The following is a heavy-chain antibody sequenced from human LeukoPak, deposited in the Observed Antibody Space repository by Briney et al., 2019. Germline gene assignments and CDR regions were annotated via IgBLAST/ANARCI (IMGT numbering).Heavy chain of an antibody. CDR1: GFTFSSYG. V-gene: IGHV3-33*01. Sequence: GGSLRLSCAASGFTFSSYGMHWVRQAPGKGLEWVAVIWYDGSNKYYADSVKGRFTISRDNSKNTLYLQMNSLRAEDTAVYYCAGVRYSSGWYGIDYYYYMDVWGKGTTVTVSS. J-gene: IGHJ6*03. D-gene: IGHD6-19*01. CDR2: IWYDGSNK. CDR3: AGVRYSSGWYGIDYYYYMDV.